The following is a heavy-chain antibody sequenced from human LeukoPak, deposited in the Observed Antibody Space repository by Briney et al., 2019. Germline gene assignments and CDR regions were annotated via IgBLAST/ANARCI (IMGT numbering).Heavy chain of an antibody. Sequence: SVNVSCTASGGTFSSYAISWVRQAPGQGLEWMGGIIPIFGTANYAQKFQGRVTITADESTSTAYMELSSLGSEDTAVYYCEVAVISDENYFDYWGQGTLVTVSS. V-gene: IGHV1-69*13. CDR2: IIPIFGTA. CDR3: EVAVISDENYFDY. D-gene: IGHD6-19*01. CDR1: GGTFSSYA. J-gene: IGHJ4*02.